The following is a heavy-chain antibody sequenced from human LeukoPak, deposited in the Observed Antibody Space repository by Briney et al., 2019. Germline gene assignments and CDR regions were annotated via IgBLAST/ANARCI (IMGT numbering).Heavy chain of an antibody. V-gene: IGHV4-4*02. D-gene: IGHD3-9*01. CDR3: ARISLTGYAPISGYFDY. CDR2: IYHSGST. J-gene: IGHJ4*02. CDR1: GGSISSTNW. Sequence: SGTLSLTCAVSGGSISSTNWWTWVRQPPGKGLEWIGEIYHSGSTNYNPSLKSRVTISVDTSKNQFSLKLSSVTAADTAVYYCARISLTGYAPISGYFDYWGQGTLVTVSS.